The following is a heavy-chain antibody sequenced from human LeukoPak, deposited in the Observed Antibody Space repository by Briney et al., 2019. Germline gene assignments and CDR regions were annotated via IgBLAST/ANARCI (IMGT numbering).Heavy chain of an antibody. CDR1: GNTFTNYY. CDR2: IIPILGIA. Sequence: GASVKVSCKASGNTFTNYYVHWVRQAPGQGLEWMGRIIPILGIANYAQKFQGRVTIIADKSTSTAYMELSSLRSEDTAVYYCARDLYSGHEGNAFDIWGQGTMVTVSS. CDR3: ARDLYSGHEGNAFDI. J-gene: IGHJ3*02. V-gene: IGHV1-69*04. D-gene: IGHD5-12*01.